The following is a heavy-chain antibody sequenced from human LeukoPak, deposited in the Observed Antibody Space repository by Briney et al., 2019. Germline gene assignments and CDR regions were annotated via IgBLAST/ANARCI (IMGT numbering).Heavy chain of an antibody. D-gene: IGHD3-10*01. J-gene: IGHJ4*02. CDR1: GGSFSGYY. CDR3: ARDSGYYGSGSYYN. V-gene: IGHV4-34*01. CDR2: INHSGST. Sequence: SETLSLTCAVYGGSFSGYYWSWIRQPPGKGLEWIGEINHSGSTNYNPSLKSRVTISIDTSKNQFSLKLSSVTAADTAVYYCARDSGYYGSGSYYNWGQGTLVTVSS.